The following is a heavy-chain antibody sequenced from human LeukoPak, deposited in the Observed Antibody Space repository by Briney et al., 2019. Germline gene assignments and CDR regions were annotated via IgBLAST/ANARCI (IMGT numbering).Heavy chain of an antibody. CDR3: AMVVTATIDY. CDR2: INHSGST. J-gene: IGHJ4*02. V-gene: IGHV4-34*08. CDR1: GFTFSSYS. D-gene: IGHD2-21*02. Sequence: GSLRLSCAASGFTFSSYSMNWIRQPPGKGLEWIGEINHSGSTNYNPSLKSRVTISVDTSKNRFSLKLSSVTAADTAVYYCAMVVTATIDYWGQGTLVTVSS.